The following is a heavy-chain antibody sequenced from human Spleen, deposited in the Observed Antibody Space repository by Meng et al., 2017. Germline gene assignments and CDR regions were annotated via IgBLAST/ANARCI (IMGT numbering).Heavy chain of an antibody. V-gene: IGHV4-61*03. CDR1: GGSVSSGSYY. Sequence: SETLSLTCTVSGGSVSSGSYYWGWIRQPPGKGLEWIGYIYYTGSSYYNPSLKSRVTISVDTSKNRFSLKMNSLTAADTAVYYCARSRRRLELRITGRPYYYYYGMDVWGQGTTVTVSS. CDR2: IYYTGSS. J-gene: IGHJ6*02. D-gene: IGHD1-7*01. CDR3: ARSRRRLELRITGRPYYYYYGMDV.